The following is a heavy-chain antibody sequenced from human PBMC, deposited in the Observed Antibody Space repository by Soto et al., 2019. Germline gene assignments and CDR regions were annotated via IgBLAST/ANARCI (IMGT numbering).Heavy chain of an antibody. J-gene: IGHJ5*02. D-gene: IGHD3-16*01. CDR2: IYHSGST. Sequence: TLSLTCAVSGGSISSGGYSWSWIRQPPGKGLEWIGYIYHSGSTYYNPSLKSRVTISVDRSKNQFSLKLSSVTAADTAVYYCARGGIGHWFDPWGQGTLVTVSS. CDR1: GGSISSGGYS. V-gene: IGHV4-30-2*01. CDR3: ARGGIGHWFDP.